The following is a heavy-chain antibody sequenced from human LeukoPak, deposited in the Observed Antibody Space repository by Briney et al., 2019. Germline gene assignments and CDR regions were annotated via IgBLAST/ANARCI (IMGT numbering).Heavy chain of an antibody. D-gene: IGHD5-18*01. CDR3: ARDSDAAMVTGAFDI. Sequence: PGGSLRLSCAASGFTVSSNHMSWVRQAPGKGLEWVSVIYSDHSTYYADSVKGRFTISRDNSKNTLYLQMNSLRAEDTAVYYCARDSDAAMVTGAFDIWGQGTMVTVSS. CDR1: GFTVSSNH. J-gene: IGHJ3*02. V-gene: IGHV3-53*01. CDR2: IYSDHST.